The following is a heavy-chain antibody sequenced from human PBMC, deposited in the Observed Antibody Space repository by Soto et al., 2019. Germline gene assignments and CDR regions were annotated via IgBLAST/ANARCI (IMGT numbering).Heavy chain of an antibody. CDR3: ARVRPVWDAFDI. CDR2: INSDGSST. Sequence: GSLRLSCAASGFTFSSYWMHWVRQAPGKGLVWVSRINSDGSSTSYADSVKGRFTISRDNAKNTLYLQMNSLRAEDTAVYYCARVRPVWDAFDIWGQGTMVTVSS. CDR1: GFTFSSYW. V-gene: IGHV3-74*01. J-gene: IGHJ3*02. D-gene: IGHD3-16*01.